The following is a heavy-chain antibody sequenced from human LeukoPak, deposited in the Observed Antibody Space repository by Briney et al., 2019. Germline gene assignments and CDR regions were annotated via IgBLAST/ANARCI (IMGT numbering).Heavy chain of an antibody. CDR1: GFTFSSYS. CDR3: ARRPEFGVIYYMDV. D-gene: IGHD3-16*01. CDR2: ISGSSGTI. Sequence: GGSLRLSCAASGFTFSSYSMNWVRQAPGKGLEWVSYISGSSGTIYYADSVKGRFTISRDNAKNSLYLQMNSLRAEDTAVYYCARRPEFGVIYYMDVWGKGTTVTVSS. V-gene: IGHV3-48*01. J-gene: IGHJ6*03.